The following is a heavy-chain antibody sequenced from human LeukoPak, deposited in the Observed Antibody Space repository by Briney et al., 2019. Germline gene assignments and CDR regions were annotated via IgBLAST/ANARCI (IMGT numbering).Heavy chain of an antibody. CDR3: ARDRMVRGVTWYYFDY. J-gene: IGHJ4*02. Sequence: GASVKVSFKASGYTFTIYDINWVRQATGQGLEWMGWMNPNSGNTGYAQKFQGRVTITRNTSISTAYMELSSLRSEDTAVYYCARDRMVRGVTWYYFDYWGQGTLVTVSS. V-gene: IGHV1-8*03. D-gene: IGHD3-10*01. CDR1: GYTFTIYD. CDR2: MNPNSGNT.